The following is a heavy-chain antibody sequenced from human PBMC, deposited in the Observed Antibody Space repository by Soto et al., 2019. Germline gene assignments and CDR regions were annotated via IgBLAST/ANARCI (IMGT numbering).Heavy chain of an antibody. CDR2: FSGSGGTT. Sequence: GGSLRLSCAASGFTLSSYAMSWVRQAPGKGLEWVSTFSGSGGTTYYADSVKGRFTISRDNSKNTLYLQMNSLRAEDTAVYYCGKDSSSVPAAFDYWGQGSLVTVSS. CDR3: GKDSSSVPAAFDY. J-gene: IGHJ4*02. CDR1: GFTLSSYA. D-gene: IGHD2-2*01. V-gene: IGHV3-23*01.